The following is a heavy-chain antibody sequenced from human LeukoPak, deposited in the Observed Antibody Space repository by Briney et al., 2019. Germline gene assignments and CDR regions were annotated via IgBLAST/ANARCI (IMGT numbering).Heavy chain of an antibody. Sequence: GGSLRLSCAASGFTFSDYYMSWLRQAPGKGLEWVSYISSSGSTIYYADSVKGRFAISRDNAKNSLYLQMNSLRAEDTAVYYCARDSRGHLRILAGYWDYWGQGTLVTVSS. CDR3: ARDSRGHLRILAGYWDY. CDR1: GFTFSDYY. V-gene: IGHV3-11*01. J-gene: IGHJ4*02. D-gene: IGHD3-9*01. CDR2: ISSSGSTI.